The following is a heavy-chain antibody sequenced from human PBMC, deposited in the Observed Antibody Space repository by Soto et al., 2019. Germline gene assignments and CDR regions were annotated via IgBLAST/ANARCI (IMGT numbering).Heavy chain of an antibody. J-gene: IGHJ4*02. CDR1: GGSISSGGYS. CDR3: ARASTTVTTLDY. V-gene: IGHV4-30-2*01. CDR2: IYHSGST. D-gene: IGHD4-17*01. Sequence: PSETLYLTCAVSGGSISSGGYSWSWIRQPPGKRLEWIGYIYHSGSTYYNPSLKSRVTISVDRSKNQFSLKLSSVTAADSAVYYCARASTTVTTLDYWGQGTLVTVSS.